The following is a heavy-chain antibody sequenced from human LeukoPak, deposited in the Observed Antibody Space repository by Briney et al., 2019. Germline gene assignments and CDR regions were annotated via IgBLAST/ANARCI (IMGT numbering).Heavy chain of an antibody. D-gene: IGHD3-22*01. CDR2: ISSNGGST. J-gene: IGHJ4*02. Sequence: GGSLRLSCAASGFTFDDYAMHWVRQAPGKGLEYVSAISSNGGSTYYANSVKGRFTISRDNSKNTLYLQMGSLRAEDMAVYYCARERQGLDYYDSSGYYYLDYWGQGTLVTVSS. CDR1: GFTFDDYA. CDR3: ARERQGLDYYDSSGYYYLDY. V-gene: IGHV3-64*01.